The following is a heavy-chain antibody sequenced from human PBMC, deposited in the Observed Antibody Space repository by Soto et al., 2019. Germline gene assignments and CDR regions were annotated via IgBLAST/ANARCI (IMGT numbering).Heavy chain of an antibody. CDR3: ARGGSVAEEGEFDY. V-gene: IGHV1-18*01. D-gene: IGHD6-19*01. Sequence: QVQLVQSGAEVKKPGASVKVSCQASGYTFNSYGINWVRQAPGQGLEWMGWISPYNGNTNYTQKLQGRVTMTTDTSTSTAYMELRSLRSDDTAVYYRARGGSVAEEGEFDYWGQGTLVTVSS. J-gene: IGHJ4*02. CDR1: GYTFNSYG. CDR2: ISPYNGNT.